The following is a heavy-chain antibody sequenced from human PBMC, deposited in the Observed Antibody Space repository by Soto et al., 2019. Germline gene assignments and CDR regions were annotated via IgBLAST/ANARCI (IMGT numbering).Heavy chain of an antibody. Sequence: SETLSLTCTVSGFSIIRGDYYWCWIRQPPGKGLEWIGYIYYSGSTYYNPSLKSRVTISVDTSKNQFSLKLSSVTAADTAVYYCARDLDNYDSSGSVWFDPWGQGTLVTVSS. CDR2: IYYSGST. J-gene: IGHJ5*02. D-gene: IGHD3-22*01. CDR3: ARDLDNYDSSGSVWFDP. V-gene: IGHV4-30-4*01. CDR1: GFSIIRGDYY.